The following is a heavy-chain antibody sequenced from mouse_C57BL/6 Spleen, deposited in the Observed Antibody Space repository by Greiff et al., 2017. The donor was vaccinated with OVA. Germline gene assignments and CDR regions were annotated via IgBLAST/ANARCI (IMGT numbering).Heavy chain of an antibody. J-gene: IGHJ4*01. D-gene: IGHD2-1*01. CDR1: GYTFTGYW. V-gene: IGHV1-9*01. CDR2: IFPGSGST. Sequence: VQLQESGAELMKPGASVKLSCTASGYTFTGYWIEWVKQRPGHGLEWIGKIFPGSGSTNYNAKFKGKATFTADESSNTAYMQLSSLTTEDSAIYYCARDSYGNCDAMDYWGQGTSVTVSS. CDR3: ARDSYGNCDAMDY.